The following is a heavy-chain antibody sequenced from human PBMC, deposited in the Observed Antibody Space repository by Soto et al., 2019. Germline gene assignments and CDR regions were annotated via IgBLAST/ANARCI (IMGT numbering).Heavy chain of an antibody. CDR1: GFTFDDYA. Sequence: EAQLVESGGGLVQPGRSLRLSCVASGFTFDDYAIHWVRQAPGKGLEWVSGISWNGAATGYADSVKGRFTISRDNAKNSLYLQMSSLRREDTAIYYCANLPLYGSGFDCWGQGTLVTVSS. D-gene: IGHD3-10*01. V-gene: IGHV3-9*01. J-gene: IGHJ4*02. CDR3: ANLPLYGSGFDC. CDR2: ISWNGAAT.